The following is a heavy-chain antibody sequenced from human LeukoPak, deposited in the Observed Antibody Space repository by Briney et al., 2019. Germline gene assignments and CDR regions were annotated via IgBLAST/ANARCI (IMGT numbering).Heavy chain of an antibody. CDR1: GGSISSGAYY. D-gene: IGHD2-15*01. CDR2: IYSSGST. CDR3: AVGYCSGGSCYSDAFDI. Sequence: SETLSLTCTVSGGSISSGAYYWSWIRQPAGRGLEWIGRIYSSGSTHYNPSLKSRVTISLDTSKNQFSLKLSSVTAADTAVYYCAVGYCSGGSCYSDAFDIWGQGTMVTVSS. V-gene: IGHV4-61*02. J-gene: IGHJ3*02.